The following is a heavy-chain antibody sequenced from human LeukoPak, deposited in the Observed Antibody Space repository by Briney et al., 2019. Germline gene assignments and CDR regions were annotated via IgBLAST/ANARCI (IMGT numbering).Heavy chain of an antibody. V-gene: IGHV3-21*01. Sequence: GGSLRLSCAPSGFTSSNYNMNWVRDTPGEGLECVSSITRGSIYTFYADSVKGRFTISRDNAKNSLSLQMNSLRAEDTAVYYCARDPYNGSYGDDYYYMDVWGKGTTV. CDR1: GFTSSNYN. CDR2: ITRGSIYT. D-gene: IGHD1-26*01. J-gene: IGHJ6*03. CDR3: ARDPYNGSYGDDYYYMDV.